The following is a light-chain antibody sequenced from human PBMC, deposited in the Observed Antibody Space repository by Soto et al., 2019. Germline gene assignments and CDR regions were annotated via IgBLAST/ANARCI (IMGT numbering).Light chain of an antibody. J-gene: IGKJ1*01. V-gene: IGKV3-20*01. CDR3: HQYAGSPPWT. Sequence: EIVLTQSPGTLSLFPGERATLSCRASQSVSSSSLAWYQQKPGQAPRLLIYGTSSRATDIPDRFSGSGSGTDFTLTITRLEPGDFAVYYCHQYAGSPPWTFGQGTKVEIK. CDR2: GTS. CDR1: QSVSSSS.